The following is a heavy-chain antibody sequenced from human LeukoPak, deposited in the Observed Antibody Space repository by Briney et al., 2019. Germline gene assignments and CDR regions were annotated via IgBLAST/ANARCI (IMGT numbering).Heavy chain of an antibody. Sequence: VASVKVSCKASGYTFTGYYMHLVRQAPGQGLEWMGWINPNSGGTNYAQKFQGRVTMTRDTSISTAYMELSRLRSDDTAVYYCARGYCSSTSCPFDYWGQGTLVTVSS. V-gene: IGHV1-2*02. CDR3: ARGYCSSTSCPFDY. D-gene: IGHD2-2*01. CDR1: GYTFTGYY. CDR2: INPNSGGT. J-gene: IGHJ4*02.